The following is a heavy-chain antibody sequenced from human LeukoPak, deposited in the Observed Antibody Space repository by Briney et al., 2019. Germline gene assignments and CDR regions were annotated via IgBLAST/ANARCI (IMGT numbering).Heavy chain of an antibody. V-gene: IGHV1-46*01. J-gene: IGHJ6*02. CDR1: GYTFTNYY. CDR2: INPSDGGT. Sequence: ALVKVSCKASGYTFTNYYLHWVRQAPGHGLEWMAIINPSDGGTYYEQKLQGRVTVTRDTSTSTVCMELSSLRSEDTAVYYCARDTRTMTAVTRGQHYYYGLDVWGQGTTVTVSS. CDR3: ARDTRTMTAVTRGQHYYYGLDV. D-gene: IGHD4-17*01.